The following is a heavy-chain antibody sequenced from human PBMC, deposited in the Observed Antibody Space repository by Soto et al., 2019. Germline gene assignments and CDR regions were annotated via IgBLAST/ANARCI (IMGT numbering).Heavy chain of an antibody. CDR1: GFTFSTYS. D-gene: IGHD2-15*01. V-gene: IGHV3-48*02. Sequence: EVQLVESGGGLVQPGGSLRLSCAASGFTFSTYSMNWVRQAPGRGLEWVSYISSSGSTIYYADSVKGRFTISRDNAKNSLYLQMDSLRDEDTAVYYCARDNGAIVVVPATPDFDYWGQGTLVTVSS. CDR2: ISSSGSTI. CDR3: ARDNGAIVVVPATPDFDY. J-gene: IGHJ4*02.